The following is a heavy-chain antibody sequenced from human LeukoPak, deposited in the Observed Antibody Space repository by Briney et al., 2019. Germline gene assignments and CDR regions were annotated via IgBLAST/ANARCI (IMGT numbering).Heavy chain of an antibody. Sequence: KPGKSLRLSCAASGFTFSYFGMHWVRQAPGKGLEWVAVTSYDGSNDFYADSVKGRFTISRDNSKNTQFLQMNSLRDEDTAVYFVARANSLMVRGVISYFDSWGQGTLVTVSS. D-gene: IGHD3-10*01. CDR2: TSYDGSND. CDR3: ARANSLMVRGVISYFDS. V-gene: IGHV3-30*03. CDR1: GFTFSYFG. J-gene: IGHJ4*02.